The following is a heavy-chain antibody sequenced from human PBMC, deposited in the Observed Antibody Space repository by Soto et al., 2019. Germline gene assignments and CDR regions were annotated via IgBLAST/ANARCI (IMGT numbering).Heavy chain of an antibody. Sequence: PWGSLRLSCAASGFTFNNYAMTWVRQAPGKGLEWVSAISGGGDTTSYADSVKGRFTVSRDGSKNTLYLQMSSLRAEDTALYYCAKGRGGSGSLTPRVDFWGQGTLVTVSS. J-gene: IGHJ4*02. D-gene: IGHD3-10*01. V-gene: IGHV3-23*01. CDR1: GFTFNNYA. CDR2: ISGGGDTT. CDR3: AKGRGGSGSLTPRVDF.